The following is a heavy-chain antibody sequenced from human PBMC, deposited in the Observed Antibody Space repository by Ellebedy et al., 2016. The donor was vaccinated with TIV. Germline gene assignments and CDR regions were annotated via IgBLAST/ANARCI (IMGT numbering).Heavy chain of an antibody. J-gene: IGHJ4*02. CDR1: GFSLRTRGVG. Sequence: SGPTLVKPTQTLTLTCTFSGFSLRTRGVGVGWIRQPPGKDLDWLALIYFDDDTRYSTSLKSRLTITKDTSKNQVVLTMTNVDPVDTATYYCAHRGPIAVAGLDYWGQGTLVTVSS. D-gene: IGHD6-19*01. CDR2: IYFDDDT. V-gene: IGHV2-5*02. CDR3: AHRGPIAVAGLDY.